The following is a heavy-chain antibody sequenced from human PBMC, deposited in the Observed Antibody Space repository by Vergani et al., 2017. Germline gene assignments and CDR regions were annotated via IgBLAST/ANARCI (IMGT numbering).Heavy chain of an antibody. CDR3: ARGPDYYDSSGYYWFDY. J-gene: IGHJ4*02. V-gene: IGHV1-46*03. CDR2: INPSGGST. D-gene: IGHD3-22*01. CDR1: GYPFTSYY. Sequence: QVQLVQSGAEVKKPGASVKVSCKASGYPFTSYYMHWVRQAPGKGLEWMGIINPSGGSTSYAQKFQGRVTMTRDTSTSTVYMELSSLRSEDTAVYYCARGPDYYDSSGYYWFDYWGQGTLVTVSS.